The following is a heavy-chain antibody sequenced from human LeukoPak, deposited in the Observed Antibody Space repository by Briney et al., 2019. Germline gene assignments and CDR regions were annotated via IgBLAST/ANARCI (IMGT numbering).Heavy chain of an antibody. CDR3: ARHGMATNSFDY. J-gene: IGHJ4*02. D-gene: IGHD5-24*01. CDR2: IYYSGST. CDR1: GGSISSYY. Sequence: SETLSLTCTVSGGSISSYYWSWIRQPPGKGLEWIGYIYYSGSTNYNPSLKSRVTISVDTFKNQFSLKLSSVTAADTAVYYCARHGMATNSFDYWGQGTLVTVSS. V-gene: IGHV4-59*08.